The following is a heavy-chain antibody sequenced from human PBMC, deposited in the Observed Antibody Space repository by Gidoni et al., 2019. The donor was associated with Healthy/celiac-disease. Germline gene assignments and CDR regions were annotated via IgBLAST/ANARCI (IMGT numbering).Heavy chain of an antibody. Sequence: QVQLVQSGAEVRKPGSSVKVSCKASGGTFSSYAISWVRQAPGQGLEWMGRIIPILGIANYAQKFQGRVTITADKSTSTAYMELSSLRSEDTAVYYCARDQEQEGAFDIWGQGTMVTVSS. D-gene: IGHD1-26*01. CDR2: IIPILGIA. V-gene: IGHV1-69*04. CDR3: ARDQEQEGAFDI. J-gene: IGHJ3*02. CDR1: GGTFSSYA.